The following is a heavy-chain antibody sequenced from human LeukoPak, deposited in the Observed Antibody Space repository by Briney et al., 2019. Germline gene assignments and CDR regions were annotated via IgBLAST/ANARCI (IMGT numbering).Heavy chain of an antibody. V-gene: IGHV1-18*01. CDR3: ARSYCSSTSCYGNWFDP. Sequence: ASVKVSCKASGYTFTSYGISWVRQAPGQGLEWMGWISAYNGNTNYAQKFQGRVTMTRNTSISTAYMELSSLRSEDTAVYYCARSYCSSTSCYGNWFDPWGQGTLVTVSS. CDR2: ISAYNGNT. D-gene: IGHD2-2*01. J-gene: IGHJ5*02. CDR1: GYTFTSYG.